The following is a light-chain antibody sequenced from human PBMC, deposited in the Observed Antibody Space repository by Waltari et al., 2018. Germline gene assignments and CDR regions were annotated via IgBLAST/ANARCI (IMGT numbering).Light chain of an antibody. CDR2: AAS. CDR1: QDINND. J-gene: IGKJ4*01. Sequence: DIQMTQSPSSLSTSVGDRVTITCRASQDINNDIAWYQQKPGKVPKLLIYAASNLQSGVPSRFSGSGSGTDFTLTIASLQPEDVASYYCQKYDSVPLTFGGGTKVEIK. V-gene: IGKV1-27*01. CDR3: QKYDSVPLT.